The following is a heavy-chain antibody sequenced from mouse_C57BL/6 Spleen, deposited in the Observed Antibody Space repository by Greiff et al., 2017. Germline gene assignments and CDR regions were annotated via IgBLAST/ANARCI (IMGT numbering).Heavy chain of an antibody. CDR1: GYTFTSYW. Sequence: QVQLQQPGAELVRPGSSVKLSCKASGYTFTSYWMDWVKQRPGQGLEWIGNIYPSDSETHYNQKFKDKATLTVDKSSSTAYMQLSSLTSEDSAVYYCARGRDGNYYWGQGTTLTVSA. D-gene: IGHD2-1*01. V-gene: IGHV1-61*01. CDR2: IYPSDSET. J-gene: IGHJ2*01. CDR3: ARGRDGNYY.